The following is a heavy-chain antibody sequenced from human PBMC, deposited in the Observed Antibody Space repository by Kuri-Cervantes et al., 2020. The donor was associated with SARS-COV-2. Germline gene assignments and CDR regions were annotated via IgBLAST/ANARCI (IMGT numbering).Heavy chain of an antibody. CDR2: IRNKAYGGTT. J-gene: IGHJ4*02. CDR3: TRDDFWSGYFVY. V-gene: IGHV3-71*01. D-gene: IGHD3-3*01. CDR1: GFTFSDYY. Sequence: GGSLRLSCAASGFTFSDYYMSWVRQAPGKGLEWVGFIRNKAYGGTTEYAASVKGRFTISRDDSKSIAYLQMNSLKTEDTAVYYCTRDDFWSGYFVYWGQGTLVTVSS.